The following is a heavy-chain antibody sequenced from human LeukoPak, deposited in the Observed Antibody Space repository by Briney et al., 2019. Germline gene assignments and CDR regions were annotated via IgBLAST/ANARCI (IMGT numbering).Heavy chain of an antibody. CDR1: GGSFSGYY. CDR2: INLSGST. D-gene: IGHD3-22*01. Sequence: SETLSLTCAVYGGSFSGYYWSWIRQPPGKGLEWIGEINLSGSTNYNPSLKSRVTTSVDTSKNQFSLKLSSVTAADTAVYYCARVPNPYYYDSSGYLDYWGQGTLVTVSS. CDR3: ARVPNPYYYDSSGYLDY. V-gene: IGHV4-34*01. J-gene: IGHJ4*02.